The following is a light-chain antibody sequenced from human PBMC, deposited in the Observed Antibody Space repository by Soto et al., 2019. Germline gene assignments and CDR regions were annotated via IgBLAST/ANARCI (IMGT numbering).Light chain of an antibody. CDR3: CSYAGSYNHV. Sequence: QSALTQPRSVSGSPGQSVTISCTGTSSDVGGYNYVSWYQQHPGKAPKLMIYDVSKRPSGVPDRFSGSKSGNTASLTISGLQAEYEADYYCCSYAGSYNHVFGTGTKLTVL. J-gene: IGLJ1*01. CDR1: SSDVGGYNY. V-gene: IGLV2-11*01. CDR2: DVS.